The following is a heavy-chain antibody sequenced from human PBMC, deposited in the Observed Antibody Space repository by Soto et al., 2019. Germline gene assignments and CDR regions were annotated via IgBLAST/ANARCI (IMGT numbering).Heavy chain of an antibody. CDR2: ISGSGGST. CDR3: AKVGGSGSQDLYYFDY. J-gene: IGHJ4*02. D-gene: IGHD3-10*01. CDR1: GFTFSSYA. V-gene: IGHV3-23*01. Sequence: GGSLRLSCAASGFTFSSYAMSWVRQAPGKGLEWVSAISGSGGSTYYADSVKGRFTISRDNSKNTLYLQMNSLRAEDTAVYYCAKVGGSGSQDLYYFDYWGQGTLVTVSS.